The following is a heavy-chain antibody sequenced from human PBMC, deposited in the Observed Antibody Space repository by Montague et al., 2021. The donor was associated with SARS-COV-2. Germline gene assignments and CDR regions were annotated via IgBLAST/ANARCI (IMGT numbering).Heavy chain of an antibody. CDR2: IDWDDDK. V-gene: IGHV2-70*01. CDR1: GFSLSTSGMC. CDR3: AQTYVDTAMVDWFDP. J-gene: IGHJ5*02. Sequence: PALVKPTQTLTLTRTFSGFSLSTSGMCVSWIRQPPGKALEWLALIDWDDDKYYSTSLKTRLTISKDTSKNQVVLTMTNMDPVDTATYYCAQTYVDTAMVDWFDPWGQGTLVTVSS. D-gene: IGHD5-18*01.